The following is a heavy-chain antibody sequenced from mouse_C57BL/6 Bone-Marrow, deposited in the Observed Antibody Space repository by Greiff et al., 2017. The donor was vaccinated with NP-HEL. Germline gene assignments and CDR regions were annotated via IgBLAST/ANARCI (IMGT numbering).Heavy chain of an antibody. J-gene: IGHJ1*03. V-gene: IGHV1-54*01. CDR1: GYAFTNYL. CDR3: ARPYGSPYWYFDV. D-gene: IGHD1-1*01. Sequence: QVQLQQSGAELVRPGTSVKVSCKASGYAFTNYLIEWVKQRPGQGLEWIGVINPGSGGTNYNEKFKGKATLTADKSSSTAYMQLSSLTSEDSAVYFCARPYGSPYWYFDVWGTGTTVTVSS. CDR2: INPGSGGT.